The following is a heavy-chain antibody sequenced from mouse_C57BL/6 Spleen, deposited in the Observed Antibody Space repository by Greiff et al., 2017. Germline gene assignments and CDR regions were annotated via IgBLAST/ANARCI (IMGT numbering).Heavy chain of an antibody. D-gene: IGHD2-1*01. Sequence: QVQLQQPGAELVKPGASVQLSCKASGYTFTSYWMQWVKQRPGQGLEWIGEIDPSDSYTNYNQKFKGKATLTVDTSSSTAYMQLSSLTSEDSAVYYCAIYGNYVGYWGQGTTLTVSS. CDR3: AIYGNYVGY. CDR1: GYTFTSYW. J-gene: IGHJ2*01. V-gene: IGHV1-50*01. CDR2: IDPSDSYT.